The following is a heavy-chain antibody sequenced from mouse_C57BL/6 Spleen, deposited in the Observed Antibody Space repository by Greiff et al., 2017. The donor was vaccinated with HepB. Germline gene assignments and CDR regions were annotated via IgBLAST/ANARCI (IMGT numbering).Heavy chain of an antibody. V-gene: IGHV5-4*03. D-gene: IGHD2-5*01. CDR3: ARGGPTIVTTWYFDD. Sequence: EVKLVESGGGLVKPGGSLKLSCAASGFTFSSYAMSWVRQTPEKRLVWVATISDGGSYTYYPDNVKGRFTLSRYNAKNNLYLQMSHLKSEDTAMYYCARGGPTIVTTWYFDDWGKGTTVTVSS. CDR2: ISDGGSYT. CDR1: GFTFSSYA. J-gene: IGHJ1*03.